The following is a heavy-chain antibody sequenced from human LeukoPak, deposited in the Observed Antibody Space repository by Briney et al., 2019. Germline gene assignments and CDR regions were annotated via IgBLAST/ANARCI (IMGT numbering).Heavy chain of an antibody. J-gene: IGHJ6*03. D-gene: IGHD2-21*01. CDR3: AKGPDSLSYYYIDL. Sequence: GRSLRLSCEASGFRVDQYAMRWVRQAPGKGLEWISGITWNSDTIAYADSVKGRFTISRDNAKNSLYLQTKNRKTADTALEYCAKGPDSLSYYYIDLGGKGTAVTV. CDR1: GFRVDQYA. CDR2: ITWNSDTI. V-gene: IGHV3-9*01.